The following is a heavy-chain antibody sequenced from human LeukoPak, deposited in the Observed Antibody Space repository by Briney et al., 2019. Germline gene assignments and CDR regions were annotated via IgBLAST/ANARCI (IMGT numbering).Heavy chain of an antibody. CDR1: GFTFSSYG. CDR3: ARTPYDSSRDYFDY. CDR2: IWYDGSNK. V-gene: IGHV3-33*01. Sequence: GRALRLSCAASGFTFSSYGMHGVRQAPGKGLEGVAVIWYDGSNKYYADSVKGRFTISRDNSKNTLYLQMNSLRAEDTAVYYCARTPYDSSRDYFDYWGQGTLVTVSS. J-gene: IGHJ4*02. D-gene: IGHD3-22*01.